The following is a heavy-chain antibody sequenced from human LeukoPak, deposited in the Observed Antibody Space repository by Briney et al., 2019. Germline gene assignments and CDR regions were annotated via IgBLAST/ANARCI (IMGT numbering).Heavy chain of an antibody. CDR2: INHSGST. CDR1: GGSFSGYY. J-gene: IGHJ4*02. Sequence: SETLSLTCAVYGGSFSGYYWSWIRQPPGKGLEWIREINHSGSTNYNPSLKSRVTISVDTSKNQFSLKLSSVTAADTAVYYCARFGGYSYGSGYYYFDYWGQGTLVTVSS. D-gene: IGHD5-18*01. V-gene: IGHV4-34*01. CDR3: ARFGGYSYGSGYYYFDY.